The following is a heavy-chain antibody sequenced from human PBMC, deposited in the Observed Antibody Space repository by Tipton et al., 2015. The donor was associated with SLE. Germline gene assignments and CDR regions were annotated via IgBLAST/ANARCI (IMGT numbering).Heavy chain of an antibody. D-gene: IGHD2-21*01. CDR1: GGSISETIYY. CDR3: ARRDGLNGFDI. Sequence: TLSLTCTVSGGSISETIYYWGWIRQLPGRGLEWIGNVYYNGGVYYNPSLMRRITISVDTSKNQYSLKLGSVTAADTAVYFCARRDGLNGFDIWGQGTMVTVSS. V-gene: IGHV4-39*07. J-gene: IGHJ3*02. CDR2: VYYNGGV.